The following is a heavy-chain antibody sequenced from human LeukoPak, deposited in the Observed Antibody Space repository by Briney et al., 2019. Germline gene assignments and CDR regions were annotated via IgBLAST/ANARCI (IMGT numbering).Heavy chain of an antibody. J-gene: IGHJ4*02. CDR3: ARDQSDYYDSSGYYDY. Sequence: PGGSLRLFCAASGFTFSSYAMHWVRQAPGKGLEWVAVISYDGSNKYYADSVKGRFTISRDNSKNTLYLQMNSLRAEDTAVYYCARDQSDYYDSSGYYDYWGQGTLVTVSS. V-gene: IGHV3-30-3*01. CDR1: GFTFSSYA. CDR2: ISYDGSNK. D-gene: IGHD3-22*01.